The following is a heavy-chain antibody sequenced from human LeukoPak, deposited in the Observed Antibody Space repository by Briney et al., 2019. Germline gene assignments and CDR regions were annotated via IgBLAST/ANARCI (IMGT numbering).Heavy chain of an antibody. D-gene: IGHD6-6*01. V-gene: IGHV1-69*06. J-gene: IGHJ4*02. CDR3: ARVDSTSPHELDY. Sequence: ASVKVPCKASGGTFSSYAISWVRQAPGQGLGWMGGIIPIFGTANYAQKFQGRVTITADKSTSTAYMELSSLRSEDTAVYYCARVDSTSPHELDYWGQGTLVTVSS. CDR2: IIPIFGTA. CDR1: GGTFSSYA.